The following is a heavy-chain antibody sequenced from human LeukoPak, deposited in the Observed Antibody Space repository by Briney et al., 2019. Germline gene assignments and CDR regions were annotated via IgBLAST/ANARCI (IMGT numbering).Heavy chain of an antibody. D-gene: IGHD6-19*01. CDR3: ATIAVAVHFDY. Sequence: PSETLSLTCAVSGYSISNGYYWVWIRQPPGKGLEWIGSIYHSGSTYYNPSLKSRVTISVDTSKNQFSLKLSSVTAADTAVYYCATIAVAVHFDYWGQGTLVTVSS. CDR2: IYHSGST. V-gene: IGHV4-38-2*01. J-gene: IGHJ4*02. CDR1: GYSISNGYY.